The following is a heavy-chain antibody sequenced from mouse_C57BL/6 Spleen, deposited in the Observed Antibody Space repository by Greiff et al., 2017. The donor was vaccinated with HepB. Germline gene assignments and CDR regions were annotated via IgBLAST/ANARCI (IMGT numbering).Heavy chain of an antibody. CDR2: ISSGGSYT. Sequence: EVQLVESGGDLVKPGGSLKLSCAASGFTFSSYGMSWVRQTPDKRLEWVATISSGGSYTYYPDSVKGRFTISRDNATNTLYLQMSSLKSEDTAMYYCARQRNYDYWYVEVWGTGTTVTVSS. V-gene: IGHV5-6*01. D-gene: IGHD2-4*01. J-gene: IGHJ1*03. CDR1: GFTFSSYG. CDR3: ARQRNYDYWYVEV.